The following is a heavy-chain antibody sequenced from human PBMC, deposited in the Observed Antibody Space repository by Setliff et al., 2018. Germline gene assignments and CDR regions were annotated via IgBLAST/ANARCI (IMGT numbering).Heavy chain of an antibody. D-gene: IGHD2-8*01. CDR1: GYTFTNYG. CDR3: LRLVRYCTTIACHRTLGEEV. V-gene: IGHV1-18*01. J-gene: IGHJ4*02. CDR2: IGPYNGNT. Sequence: ASVKVSCKASGYTFTNYGISWVRQAPGKGFEWMGWIGPYNGNTYYAQKFQGRVAITTDTSTSTAYMELRSLRPDDTAVYYCLRLVRYCTTIACHRTLGEEVWGQGTLVTVSS.